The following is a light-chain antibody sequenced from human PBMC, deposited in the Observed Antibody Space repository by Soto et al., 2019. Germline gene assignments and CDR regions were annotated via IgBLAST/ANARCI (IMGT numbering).Light chain of an antibody. Sequence: EIVLTQSPGTLSLSPGERATLSCRASQSVSSSYLAWYQPKPGQAPRLLIYGASSRATGIPDRFSGSGSGTHFTLTISRLEPEDFAVYYCQQYGNSPPFTFGPGTKVDIK. CDR3: QQYGNSPPFT. CDR2: GAS. CDR1: QSVSSSY. J-gene: IGKJ3*01. V-gene: IGKV3-20*01.